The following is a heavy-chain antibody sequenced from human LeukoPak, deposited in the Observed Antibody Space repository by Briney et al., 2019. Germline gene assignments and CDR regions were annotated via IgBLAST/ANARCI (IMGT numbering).Heavy chain of an antibody. Sequence: PGGSLRLSCAASGFTFSSYEMNWVRQAPGKGLERVSYISSSGSTIYYADSVKGRFTISRDNAKNSLYLQMNSLRAEDTAVYYCARGPYSGSYAEYFQHWGQGTLVTVSS. CDR2: ISSSGSTI. CDR1: GFTFSSYE. D-gene: IGHD1-26*01. CDR3: ARGPYSGSYAEYFQH. V-gene: IGHV3-48*03. J-gene: IGHJ1*01.